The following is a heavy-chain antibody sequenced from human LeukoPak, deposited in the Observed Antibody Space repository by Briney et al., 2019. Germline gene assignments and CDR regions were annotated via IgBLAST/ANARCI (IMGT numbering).Heavy chain of an antibody. CDR2: INWNSGSI. D-gene: IGHD2-15*01. CDR1: GFTFDDYA. V-gene: IGHV3-9*01. Sequence: PGGSLRLSCAASGFTFDDYAMPWVRQAPGKGLEWVSGINWNSGSIGYADSVKGRFTISRDNAENSLYLQMNSLRAEDTALYYCAKVIAAIRGPFDYWGQGTLVTVSS. CDR3: AKVIAAIRGPFDY. J-gene: IGHJ4*02.